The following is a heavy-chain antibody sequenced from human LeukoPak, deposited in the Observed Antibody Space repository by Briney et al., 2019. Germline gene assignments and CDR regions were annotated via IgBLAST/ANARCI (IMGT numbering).Heavy chain of an antibody. CDR3: ARDLGPLAKTVRVDY. CDR1: GFTLTVFY. J-gene: IGHJ4*02. V-gene: IGHV3-11*01. D-gene: IGHD4-17*01. CDR2: ISSSGSTI. Sequence: GRTLRLSCEASGFTLTVFYTRWIRQAPGKGLEWGSYISSSGSTIYYAHSVKGRLTIPRDNAKNSSHLQMISPRATDTAVYDCARDLGPLAKTVRVDYWGQGTLVSVSS.